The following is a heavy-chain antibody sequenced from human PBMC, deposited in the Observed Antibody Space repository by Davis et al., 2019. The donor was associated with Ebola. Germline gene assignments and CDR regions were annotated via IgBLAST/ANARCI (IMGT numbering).Heavy chain of an antibody. CDR1: GYTFIGYY. CDR2: INPNSGGT. J-gene: IGHJ4*02. D-gene: IGHD6-13*01. CDR3: ARVYSSSWWGSHNDY. V-gene: IGHV1-2*06. Sequence: ASVKVSCKASGYTFIGYYMHWVRQAPGQGLEWMGRINPNSGGTNYAQKFQGRVTMTRDTSISTAYMELSRLRSDDTAVYYCARVYSSSWWGSHNDYWGQGTLVTVSS.